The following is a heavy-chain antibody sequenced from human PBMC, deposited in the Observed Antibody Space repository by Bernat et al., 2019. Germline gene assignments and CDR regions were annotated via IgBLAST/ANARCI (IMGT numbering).Heavy chain of an antibody. CDR1: GYTFTSYD. Sequence: QVQLVQSGAEVKKPGASVKVSCKASGYTFTSYDINWVRQATGQGLEWMGWMNPNSGNTGYAQKFQGRVTMTRNTSISTAYMELSSLRSEDTAVYYCARGRVSVRPPKYSSSRYGLVYWGQGTLVTVSS. CDR2: MNPNSGNT. D-gene: IGHD6-13*01. CDR3: ARGRVSVRPPKYSSSRYGLVY. J-gene: IGHJ4*02. V-gene: IGHV1-8*01.